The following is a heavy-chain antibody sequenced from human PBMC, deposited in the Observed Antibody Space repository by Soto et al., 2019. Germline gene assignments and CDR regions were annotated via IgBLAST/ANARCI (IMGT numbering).Heavy chain of an antibody. CDR2: ISYDGSNK. V-gene: IGHV3-30*18. CDR1: GFTFSSYG. Sequence: QVQLVESGGGVVQPGRSLRLSCAASGFTFSSYGMHWVRQAPGKGLEWVAVISYDGSNKYYADSVKGRFTISRDNSKNTLYLQMNSLRAEDTAVYYCAKEPYNWNDVFLWGWFDPWGQGTLVTVSS. CDR3: AKEPYNWNDVFLWGWFDP. D-gene: IGHD1-1*01. J-gene: IGHJ5*02.